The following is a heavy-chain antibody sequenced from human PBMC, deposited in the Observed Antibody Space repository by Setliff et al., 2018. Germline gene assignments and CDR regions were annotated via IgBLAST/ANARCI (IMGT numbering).Heavy chain of an antibody. J-gene: IGHJ3*02. D-gene: IGHD5-12*01. Sequence: ASVKVSCKASGYTFTSYYMHWVRQAPGQGLEWMGITNPSGGSTSYAQKFQGRVTMTRDTSTSTVYMELSSLRSEDTAVYYCARVSGPLTLDGPVDIVARGLDAFDIWGQGTMVTVSS. V-gene: IGHV1-46*01. CDR2: TNPSGGST. CDR3: ARVSGPLTLDGPVDIVARGLDAFDI. CDR1: GYTFTSYY.